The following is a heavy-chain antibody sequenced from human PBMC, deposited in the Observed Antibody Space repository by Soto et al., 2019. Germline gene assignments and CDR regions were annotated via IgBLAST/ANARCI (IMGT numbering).Heavy chain of an antibody. D-gene: IGHD2-21*01. J-gene: IGHJ4*02. CDR3: ARGRGYCGGTNCYLDY. CDR1: GFSFSSHS. V-gene: IGHV3-48*02. Sequence: GGSLRLSCAASGFSFSSHSMKWVRQAPGKGLEWVSYISSSGSTIYYADSVKGRFTISRDNAKNSLYLQMNSLRDDDTAVYYCARGRGYCGGTNCYLDYWDQGSL. CDR2: ISSSGSTI.